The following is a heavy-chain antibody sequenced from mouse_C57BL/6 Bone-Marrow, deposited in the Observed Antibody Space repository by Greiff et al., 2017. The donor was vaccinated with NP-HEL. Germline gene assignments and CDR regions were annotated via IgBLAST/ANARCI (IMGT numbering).Heavy chain of an antibody. CDR3: ARAGGSSYDWYFDV. CDR2: IDPSDSYT. CDR1: GYTFTSYW. D-gene: IGHD1-1*01. J-gene: IGHJ1*03. V-gene: IGHV1-69*01. Sequence: QVQLQQPGAELVMPGASVKLSCKASGYTFTSYWMHWVKQRPGQGLEWIGEIDPSDSYTNYNQKLKGKSTLTVDKSSSTAYMQLSSLTSEDSAVYYCARAGGSSYDWYFDVWGTGTTVTVSS.